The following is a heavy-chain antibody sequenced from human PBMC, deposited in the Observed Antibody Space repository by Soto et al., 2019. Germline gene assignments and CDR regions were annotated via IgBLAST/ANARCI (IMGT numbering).Heavy chain of an antibody. CDR2: IDYRGAI. CDR1: GGSIATSSYF. CDR3: SRRAPEGFDP. J-gene: IGHJ5*02. V-gene: IGHV4-39*02. Sequence: SETLSLTCTVSGGSIATSSYFWAWIRRPPGKGLEWIGSIDYRGAIYNNPSLKSRVTISVDTSKNHFSLKLDSVTAADTALYYCSRRAPEGFDPWGQGTLVTVSS.